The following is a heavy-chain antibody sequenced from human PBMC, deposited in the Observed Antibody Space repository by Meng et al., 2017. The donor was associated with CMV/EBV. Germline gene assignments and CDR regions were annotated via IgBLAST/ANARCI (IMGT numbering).Heavy chain of an antibody. V-gene: IGHV3-64*02. Sequence: GESLKISCAASGFTFSSYAMHWVRQAPGKGLEYVSAISSNGGSTYYADSVKGRFTISRDNSKNTLYLQMNSLRAEDTAVYYCAKDDFWSVPGDTIDAFDIWGQGTMVTVSS. D-gene: IGHD3-3*01. CDR3: AKDDFWSVPGDTIDAFDI. CDR2: ISSNGGST. J-gene: IGHJ3*02. CDR1: GFTFSSYA.